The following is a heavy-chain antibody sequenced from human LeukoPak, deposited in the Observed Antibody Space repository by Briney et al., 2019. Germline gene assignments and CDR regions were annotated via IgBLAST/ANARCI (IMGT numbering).Heavy chain of an antibody. CDR1: GFTFSSYG. CDR2: TWYDGSNK. V-gene: IGHV3-33*01. J-gene: IGHJ3*02. D-gene: IGHD6-13*01. CDR3: ARDLYSSSWYGAFDI. Sequence: GGSLRLSCAASGFTFSSYGMHWVRQAPGKGLEWVAVTWYDGSNKYYADSVKGRFTTSRDNSKNTLYLQMNSLRAEDTAVYYCARDLYSSSWYGAFDIWGQGTMVTVSS.